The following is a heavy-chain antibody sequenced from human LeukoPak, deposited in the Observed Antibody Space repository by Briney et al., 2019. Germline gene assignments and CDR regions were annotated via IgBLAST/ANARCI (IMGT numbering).Heavy chain of an antibody. Sequence: SETLSLTCAVYGGSFSGYYWSWIRQPPGKGLKWIGEINHSGSTNYNPSLKSRVTISVDTSKNQFSLKLSSVTAADTAVYYCARGQGSYGYYYYYYMDVWGKGTTVTVSS. CDR1: GGSFSGYY. V-gene: IGHV4-34*01. CDR2: INHSGST. D-gene: IGHD5-18*01. J-gene: IGHJ6*03. CDR3: ARGQGSYGYYYYYYMDV.